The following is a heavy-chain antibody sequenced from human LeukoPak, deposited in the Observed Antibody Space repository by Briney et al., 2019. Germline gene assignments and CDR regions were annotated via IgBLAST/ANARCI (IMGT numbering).Heavy chain of an antibody. V-gene: IGHV3-66*01. CDR1: GCIVISNY. CDR3: ASKLTSGY. Sequence: GGALRLSCVVSGCIVISNYMSWVGQAPGKGREGVSVIYSGGTTNYADAVKSRFTVYRDNSKNTLYLQMNSLRAEDTAVYYCASKLTSGYWGQGTLVTVSS. D-gene: IGHD4-17*01. J-gene: IGHJ4*02. CDR2: IYSGGTT.